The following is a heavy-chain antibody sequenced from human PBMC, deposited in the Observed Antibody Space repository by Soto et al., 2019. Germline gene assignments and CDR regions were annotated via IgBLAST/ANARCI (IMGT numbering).Heavy chain of an antibody. CDR2: MNPNSGNT. J-gene: IGHJ6*02. V-gene: IGHV1-8*01. D-gene: IGHD7-27*01. CDR3: ASLPWANYYYYGMDV. CDR1: GYRFTSYG. Sequence: ASVKVSCKAFGYRFTSYGIGWARQAPGQGLEWMGWMNPNSGNTGYAQKFQGRVTMTRNTSISTAYMELSSLRSEDTAVYYCASLPWANYYYYGMDVWGQGTTVTVSS.